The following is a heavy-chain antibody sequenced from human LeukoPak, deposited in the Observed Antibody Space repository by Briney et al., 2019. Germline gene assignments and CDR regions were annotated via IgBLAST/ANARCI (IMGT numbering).Heavy chain of an antibody. V-gene: IGHV1-18*01. D-gene: IGHD3-10*01. Sequence: GASVKVSCKASGYTFTSYGISWVRRAPGQGLEWMGWISAYNGNTNYAQKLQGRVTMTTDTSTSTAYMELRSLRSDDTAVYYCARGSSREKGPGVVDYWGQGTLVTVSS. CDR1: GYTFTSYG. J-gene: IGHJ4*02. CDR3: ARGSSREKGPGVVDY. CDR2: ISAYNGNT.